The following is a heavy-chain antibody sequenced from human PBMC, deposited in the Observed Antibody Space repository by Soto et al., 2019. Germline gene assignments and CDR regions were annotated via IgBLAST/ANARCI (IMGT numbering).Heavy chain of an antibody. CDR2: IRSKVNSYAT. CDR1: GFTFSGSS. J-gene: IGHJ4*02. CDR3: TRRGTDRWVSGIGY. Sequence: EVQLVESGGGLVQSGGSLKLSCAASGFTFSGSSMHWVRQASGKGLEWVGRIRSKVNSYATAYAASVEGTFIISRDDSKNTTYLQMSSLKTEDTAVYECTRRGTDRWVSGIGYWGQGTLVSVSS. V-gene: IGHV3-73*02. D-gene: IGHD3-16*01.